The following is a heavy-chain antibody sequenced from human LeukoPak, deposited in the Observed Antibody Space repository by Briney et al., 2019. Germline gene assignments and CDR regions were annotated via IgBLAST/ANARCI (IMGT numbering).Heavy chain of an antibody. D-gene: IGHD3-10*01. CDR1: GGSISSGGYY. CDR2: IYYSGST. Sequence: SETLSLTCTVSGGSISSGGYYWSWIRQHPGKGLEWIGYIYYSGSTYYNPSLKSRVTISVDTSKNQFSLKPSSVTAADTAVYYCARDREVRGVILGYFDYWGQGTLVTVSS. CDR3: ARDREVRGVILGYFDY. J-gene: IGHJ4*02. V-gene: IGHV4-31*03.